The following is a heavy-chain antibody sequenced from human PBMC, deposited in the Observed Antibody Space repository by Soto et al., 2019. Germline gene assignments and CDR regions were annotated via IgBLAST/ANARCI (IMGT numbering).Heavy chain of an antibody. J-gene: IGHJ6*02. D-gene: IGHD3-9*01. V-gene: IGHV1-8*01. CDR1: GYTFTSYD. CDR2: MNPNSGNT. CDR3: ARGPSRRDWLLSMRPIDSYYGMDV. Sequence: QVQLVQSGAEVKKPGASVKVSCKASGYTFTSYDINWVRQATGQGLEWMGWMNPNSGNTGYAQKFQGRVTMTRNTSISRAYMELSSLRSDDTAVYYCARGPSRRDWLLSMRPIDSYYGMDVWGQGTTVTVSS.